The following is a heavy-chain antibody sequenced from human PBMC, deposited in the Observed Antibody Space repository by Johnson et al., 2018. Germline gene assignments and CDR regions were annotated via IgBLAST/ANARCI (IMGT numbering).Heavy chain of an antibody. V-gene: IGHV4-61*02. CDR1: GGSISNNKYY. D-gene: IGHD4-11*01. Sequence: QVQLQESGPGLVRPSETLSLTCTVSGGSISNNKYYWSWIRQPAGKGLEWIGRIYTSGSTNYNPSLKSRGPISVDTSKNQFSLKLSSVTVADTAVDYRARDEGGPYTNYGVIYYYYYMDVWGKGTTVTVSS. CDR3: ARDEGGPYTNYGVIYYYYYMDV. CDR2: IYTSGST. J-gene: IGHJ6*03.